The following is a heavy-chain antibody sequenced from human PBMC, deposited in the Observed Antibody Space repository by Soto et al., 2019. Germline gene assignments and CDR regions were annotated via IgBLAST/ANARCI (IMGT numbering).Heavy chain of an antibody. J-gene: IGHJ4*02. CDR1: GFTFTGSH. CDR2: IRSKAKNYET. D-gene: IGHD2-15*01. V-gene: IGHV3-73*01. CDR3: SAQVLSCPDN. Sequence: EVPLVESGGGLVQPGGSLKLSCAASGFTFTGSHMHWVRQASGKGREWVGHIRSKAKNYETAYTASVKGRFTISRDDSQTAVYLQMDGMRSEDAAVYFCSAQVLSCPDNWGQGTLVTVSS.